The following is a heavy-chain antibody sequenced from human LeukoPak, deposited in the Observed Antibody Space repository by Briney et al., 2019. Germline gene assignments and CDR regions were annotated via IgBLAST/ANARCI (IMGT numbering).Heavy chain of an antibody. CDR1: GLTFSTSA. V-gene: IGHV3-23*01. Sequence: PGGALRLSCGASGLTFSTSAMSWVRQAPAKGLEWVSGISGSGVTTYYADSVKGRFTISRDNSENTVYLQMDSLRAEDTALYYCAKMGSAPYYDHFDYFDYWGQGTLVTVSS. D-gene: IGHD3-10*01. CDR3: AKMGSAPYYDHFDYFDY. J-gene: IGHJ4*02. CDR2: ISGSGVTT.